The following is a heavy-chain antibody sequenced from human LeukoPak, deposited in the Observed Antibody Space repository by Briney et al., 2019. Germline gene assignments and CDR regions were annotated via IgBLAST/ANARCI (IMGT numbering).Heavy chain of an antibody. V-gene: IGHV3-15*01. CDR1: GFTFSDAW. D-gene: IGHD2-8*01. J-gene: IGHJ4*02. CDR2: IKSKTDGGTT. CDR3: TTRGVSFSIFDY. Sequence: GGSLRLSCAASGFTFSDAWMSWVRQAPGKGLEWVGRIKSKTDGGTTDYAAPVKGRFTISRDDSKNTLYLQMNSLKTEDTAVYYCTTRGVSFSIFDYCGQGTLFTVSS.